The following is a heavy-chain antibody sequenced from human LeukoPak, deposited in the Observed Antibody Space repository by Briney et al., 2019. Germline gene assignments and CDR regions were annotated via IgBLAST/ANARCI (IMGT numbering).Heavy chain of an antibody. J-gene: IGHJ4*02. D-gene: IGHD1/OR15-1a*01. CDR3: ARGSAVSNWNKGSGDY. V-gene: IGHV3-33*08. Sequence: GGSLRLSCAASGFNYAMTWVRQAPGKGLEWVAVIWYDGSNKYYADSVKGRFTISRDNSKNTLYLQMNSLRAEDTAVYYCARGSAVSNWNKGSGDYWGQGTLVTVSS. CDR2: IWYDGSNK. CDR1: GFNYA.